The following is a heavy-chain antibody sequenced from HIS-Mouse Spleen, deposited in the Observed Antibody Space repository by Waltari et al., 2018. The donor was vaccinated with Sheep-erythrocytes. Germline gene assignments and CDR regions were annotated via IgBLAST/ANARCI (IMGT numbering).Heavy chain of an antibody. V-gene: IGHV3-21*01. J-gene: IGHJ4*02. CDR2: ISRRSTL. D-gene: IGHD1-26*01. Sequence: EVQLVESGGGLVKPGGSLRLPCAASGFTFSSYCMNGVRQATGKWLVCVSCISRRSTLYSATELMGRVTISTDTAKNYLFLQMNCLRAGDTAVYYCARVASGATFDYWGQGTLVTVSS. CDR1: GFTFSSYC. CDR3: ARVASGATFDY.